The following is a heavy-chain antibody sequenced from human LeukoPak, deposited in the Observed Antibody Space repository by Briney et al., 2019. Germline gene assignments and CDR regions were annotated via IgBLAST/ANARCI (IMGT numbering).Heavy chain of an antibody. CDR3: AKAGTAMPEGPIDY. CDR1: GFTFSSYS. CDR2: ISWNSGSI. J-gene: IGHJ4*02. V-gene: IGHV3-9*03. Sequence: PGGSLRLSCAASGFTFSSYSMNWVRQAPGKGLEWVSGISWNSGSIGYADSVKGRFTISRDNAKNSLYLQMNSLRAEDMALYYCAKAGTAMPEGPIDYWGQGTLVTVSS. D-gene: IGHD5-18*01.